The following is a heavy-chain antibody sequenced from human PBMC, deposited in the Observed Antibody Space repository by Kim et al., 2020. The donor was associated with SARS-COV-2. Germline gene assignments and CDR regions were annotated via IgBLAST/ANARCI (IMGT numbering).Heavy chain of an antibody. CDR1: GFTFSSYE. D-gene: IGHD3-22*01. Sequence: GGSLRLSCAASGFTFSSYEMNWVRQAPGKGLEWVSYISSSGSTIYYADSVKGRFTISRDNAKNSLYLQMNSLRAEDTAVYYCARDMGTEYYYDSTLGYWGQGTLVTVSS. J-gene: IGHJ4*02. CDR3: ARDMGTEYYYDSTLGY. CDR2: ISSSGSTI. V-gene: IGHV3-48*03.